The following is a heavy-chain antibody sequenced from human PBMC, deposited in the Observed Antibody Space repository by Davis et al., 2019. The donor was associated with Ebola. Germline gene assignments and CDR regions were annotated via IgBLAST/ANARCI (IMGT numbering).Heavy chain of an antibody. D-gene: IGHD3-10*01. CDR3: ATRGP. Sequence: GESLKIPCSASGYTVGSDFMYWARQAPGKGLEWLSMVHSVSGIFYADSVRGRFTIYTDTSKNTLFLQMNSLRVDDTAVYYCATRGPWGQGTLVTVSS. V-gene: IGHV3-53*01. CDR2: VHSVSGI. CDR1: GYTVGSDF. J-gene: IGHJ5*02.